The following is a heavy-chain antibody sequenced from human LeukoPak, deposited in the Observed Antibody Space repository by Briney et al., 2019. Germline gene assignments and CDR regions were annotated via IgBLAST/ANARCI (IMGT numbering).Heavy chain of an antibody. Sequence: ASVKVSCKASGYTFTNYYIYWVRQTPGQGLEWMVIINPSDGTTTYAQKFQGRVTMTRDTSISTAYMELSRLRSDDTAVYYCARVAVAGTSGVGWFDPWGQGTLVTVSS. V-gene: IGHV1-46*01. CDR3: ARVAVAGTSGVGWFDP. CDR1: GYTFTNYY. D-gene: IGHD6-19*01. CDR2: INPSDGTT. J-gene: IGHJ5*02.